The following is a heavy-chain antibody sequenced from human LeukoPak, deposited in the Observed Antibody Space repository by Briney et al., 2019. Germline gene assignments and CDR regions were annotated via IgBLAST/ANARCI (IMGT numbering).Heavy chain of an antibody. J-gene: IGHJ4*02. CDR3: ARGGGIAVAVFDY. V-gene: IGHV4-59*01. D-gene: IGHD6-19*01. Sequence: ASETLSLTCTVSGGSISSYYWSWIRQPPGKGLEWIGYIYYSGSTNYNPSLKSRVTISVDTSKNQFSLKLSSVTAADTAVYYCARGGGIAVAVFDYWGQGTLVTVSS. CDR1: GGSISSYY. CDR2: IYYSGST.